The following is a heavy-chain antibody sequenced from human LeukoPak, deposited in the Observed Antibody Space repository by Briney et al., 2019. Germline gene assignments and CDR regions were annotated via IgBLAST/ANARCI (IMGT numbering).Heavy chain of an antibody. Sequence: SETLSLTCTVSGGSISSYYWSWIRQPPGKGLEWIGYIYYSGSTNYNPSLKSRVTISVDTSKNQVSLKLSSVTAADTAVYYCARVDTALADYYYYGMDVWGQGTTVTVSS. D-gene: IGHD5-18*01. CDR2: IYYSGST. J-gene: IGHJ6*02. V-gene: IGHV4-59*01. CDR1: GGSISSYY. CDR3: ARVDTALADYYYYGMDV.